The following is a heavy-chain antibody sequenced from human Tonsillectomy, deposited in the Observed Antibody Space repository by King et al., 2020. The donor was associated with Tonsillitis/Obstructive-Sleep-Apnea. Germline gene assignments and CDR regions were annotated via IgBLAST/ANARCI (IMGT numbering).Heavy chain of an antibody. CDR2: INPRGGST. Sequence: QLVQSGAEVKKPGASVKVSCKAYGYIFTSYYMHWVRQAPGQGLEWMGIINPRGGSTTYAQKFQGRVTMTRDTSTSTVYMELSSLRFEDTAVYYCARYSRWSPAFFVMGENWFDPWGQGTLVTVSS. CDR1: GYIFTSYY. J-gene: IGHJ5*02. V-gene: IGHV1-46*01. CDR3: ARYSRWSPAFFVMGENWFDP. D-gene: IGHD3-16*01.